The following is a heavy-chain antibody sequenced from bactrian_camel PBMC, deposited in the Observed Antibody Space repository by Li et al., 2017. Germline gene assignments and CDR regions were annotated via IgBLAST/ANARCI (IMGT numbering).Heavy chain of an antibody. J-gene: IGHJ4*01. D-gene: IGHD1*01. CDR1: EDTSTFF. CDR2: MHSPGSE. Sequence: HVQLVESGGGSVQAGGSLRLSCVASEDTSTFFVGWFRQVPGKGREAIAIMHSPGSETYADSVTGRATISKDHAKNTVDLHRVSLKPEDTAMYYCAADFRRRRAPRLTDVLDLAYKGRGTQVTVS. V-gene: IGHV3S53*01.